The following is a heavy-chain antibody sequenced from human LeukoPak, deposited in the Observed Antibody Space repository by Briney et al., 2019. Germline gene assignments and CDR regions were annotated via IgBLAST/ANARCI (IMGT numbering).Heavy chain of an antibody. V-gene: IGHV3-30*04. CDR2: ISYDGREK. J-gene: IGHJ4*02. CDR1: GFTFSSYS. Sequence: GGSLRLSCAASGFTFSSYSMHWVRQAAGKGLEWVAVISYDGREKHYADSVKGRFTISRDNSKNTLYLQMNSLRVEDTTLYYCAKGHRYCTSGNCNSAVDYWGQGTLVTVSS. CDR3: AKGHRYCTSGNCNSAVDY. D-gene: IGHD2-15*01.